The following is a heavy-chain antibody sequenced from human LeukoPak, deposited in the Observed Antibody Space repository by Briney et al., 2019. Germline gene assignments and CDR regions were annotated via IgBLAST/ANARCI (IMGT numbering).Heavy chain of an antibody. CDR3: AKDHSEIVATIRGPYFDY. J-gene: IGHJ4*02. D-gene: IGHD5-12*01. CDR2: ISGSGGST. Sequence: PGGSLRLSCAASGFTFSSYSMNWVRQAPGKGLEWVSAISGSGGSTYYADSVKGRFTISRDNSKNTLYLQMNSLRAEDTAVYYCAKDHSEIVATIRGPYFDYWGQGTLVTVSS. V-gene: IGHV3-23*01. CDR1: GFTFSSYS.